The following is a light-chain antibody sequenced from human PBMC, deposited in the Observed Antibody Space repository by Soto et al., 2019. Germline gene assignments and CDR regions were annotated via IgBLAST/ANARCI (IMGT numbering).Light chain of an antibody. J-gene: IGLJ1*01. Sequence: QSSLTQPASLSGSPGQSITISCTGTSIDVGDYNYVSWYQHHPGKAPKLIIYEVSNRPSGVSNRFSGSSSDNTASLTISGLLPDDEADYYCSSCTTSSTPSYVFGTGTRVTVL. V-gene: IGLV2-14*01. CDR3: SSCTTSSTPSYV. CDR1: SIDVGDYNY. CDR2: EVS.